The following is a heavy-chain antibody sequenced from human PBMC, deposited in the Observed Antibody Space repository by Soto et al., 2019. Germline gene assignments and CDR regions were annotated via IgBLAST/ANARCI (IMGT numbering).Heavy chain of an antibody. V-gene: IGHV3-30*18. D-gene: IGHD2-15*01. J-gene: IGHJ4*02. CDR2: ISYDGSNK. Sequence: GGSLRLSCAASGFTFSSYGMHWVRQAPGKGLEWVAVISYDGSNKYYADSVKGRFTISRDNSKNTLYLQMNSLRAEDTAVYYCAKGGGIVVVVAALDYWGQGTLVTISS. CDR3: AKGGGIVVVVAALDY. CDR1: GFTFSSYG.